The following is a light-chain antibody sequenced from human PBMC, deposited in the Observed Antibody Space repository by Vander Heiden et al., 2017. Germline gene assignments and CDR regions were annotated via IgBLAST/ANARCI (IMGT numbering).Light chain of an antibody. V-gene: IGKV1D-8*01. CDR2: DAA. J-gene: IGKJ4*01. Sequence: VLWMTQSPSLLSASTGDSVTISCRMSQGISSYLAWYQQKTGKAPERLIYDAATLQSRVPSRCNGSGSGTDVTRTISCLQSEDVSIDFCQQYYNVTLAFGGGTKVEIK. CDR1: QGISSY. CDR3: QQYYNVTLA.